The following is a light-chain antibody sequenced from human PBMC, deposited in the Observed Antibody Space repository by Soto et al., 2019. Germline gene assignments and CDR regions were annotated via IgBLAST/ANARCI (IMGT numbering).Light chain of an antibody. J-gene: IGLJ2*01. Sequence: QSVLTQPASVSGSPGQSITISCTGTSSDIGGYDYVSWYQQHPGKAPKLMIFDVNNRPSGVSNRFSGSKSGNTASLSISGLQAEDEADYYCSSYTTITTRVFGGGTKVTVL. V-gene: IGLV2-14*01. CDR3: SSYTTITTRV. CDR2: DVN. CDR1: SSDIGGYDY.